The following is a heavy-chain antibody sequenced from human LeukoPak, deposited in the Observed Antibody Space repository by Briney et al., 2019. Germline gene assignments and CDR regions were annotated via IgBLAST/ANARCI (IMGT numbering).Heavy chain of an antibody. CDR1: GFTFSSYG. V-gene: IGHV3-30*03. D-gene: IGHD7-27*01. J-gene: IGHJ3*02. CDR3: ARIREAQSSNWEDAFDI. CDR2: ISYDGSNK. Sequence: GGSLRLSCAASGFTFSSYGMHWVRQAPDKGLEWVAVISYDGSNKYYADSVKGRFTISRDNSKNTLYLQMNSLRAEDTAVYYCARIREAQSSNWEDAFDIWGQGTMVTVSS.